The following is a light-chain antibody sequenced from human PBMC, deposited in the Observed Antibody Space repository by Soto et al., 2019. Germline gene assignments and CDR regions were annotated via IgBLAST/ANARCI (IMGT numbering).Light chain of an antibody. J-gene: IGLJ3*02. CDR2: LEGSGSY. CDR1: SGHSSYI. Sequence: QSVLTQSSSASASLGSSVKLTCTLSSGHSSYIIAWHHQQPGKAPRYLMKLEGSGSYNTGSGVPDHFSGSSSGADRYLTNSNLQFEYEADYYCETWDSNTHTVFGGGTKLTVL. CDR3: ETWDSNTHTV. V-gene: IGLV4-60*02.